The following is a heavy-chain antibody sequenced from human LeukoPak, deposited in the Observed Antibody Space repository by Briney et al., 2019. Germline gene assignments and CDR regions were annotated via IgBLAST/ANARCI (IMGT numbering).Heavy chain of an antibody. CDR1: RDTFTNYD. CDR3: ARGRARYGMDV. J-gene: IGHJ6*02. Sequence: ASMKVSCKASRDTFTNYDINWVRQATGQGLEWMGWMNPNSGKSGHAQKFQGKVTMTRNTSISTAYMEVSSLRSEDTAVYYCARGRARYGMDVWGQGTTVTVSS. V-gene: IGHV1-8*01. CDR2: MNPNSGKS.